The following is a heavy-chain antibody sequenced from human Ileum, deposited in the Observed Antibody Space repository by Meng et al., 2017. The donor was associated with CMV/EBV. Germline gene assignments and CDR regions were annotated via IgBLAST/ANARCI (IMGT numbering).Heavy chain of an antibody. CDR1: GYTFTSYD. J-gene: IGHJ5*02. V-gene: IGHV1-46*01. CDR2: INPSGGST. CDR3: ARDSGEFQGVIIGNWLDP. Sequence: ASVKVSCKASGYTFTSYDIHWVRQAPGQGLEWMGIINPSGGSTSYAQKFQGRVTMTRDTSTSTVYMELSSLRSEDTAVYYCARDSGEFQGVIIGNWLDPWGQGPLVTVSS. D-gene: IGHD3-10*01.